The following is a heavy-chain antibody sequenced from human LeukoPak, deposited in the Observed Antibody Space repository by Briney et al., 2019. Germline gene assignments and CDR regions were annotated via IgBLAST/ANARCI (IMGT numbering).Heavy chain of an antibody. Sequence: PSETLSLTCAVSGYSISSGYYWGWIRQPPGKGLEWIGSIYRSGSTYYNPSLKSRVTISVDTSKNQFSLKLTPVTAADTAVYYCARYHCSTTSCINYFDYWGQGTLVTVSS. CDR2: IYRSGST. D-gene: IGHD2-2*01. J-gene: IGHJ4*02. CDR1: GYSISSGYY. V-gene: IGHV4-38-2*01. CDR3: ARYHCSTTSCINYFDY.